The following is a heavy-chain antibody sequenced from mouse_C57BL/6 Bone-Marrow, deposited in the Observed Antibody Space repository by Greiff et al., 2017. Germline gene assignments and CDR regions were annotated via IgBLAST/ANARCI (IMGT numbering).Heavy chain of an antibody. Sequence: QVQLQQPGAELVKPGASVKLSCKASGYTFTSYWMHWVKQRPRQGLEWIGMIHPNSGSTNYNGKFKSKAILTVDKSSSTAYMQLSSLTTEDSAVYYWTREGLRNRHWGQGTTLTVSS. CDR3: TREGLRNRH. CDR1: GYTFTSYW. D-gene: IGHD1-1*01. V-gene: IGHV1-64*01. J-gene: IGHJ2*01. CDR2: IHPNSGST.